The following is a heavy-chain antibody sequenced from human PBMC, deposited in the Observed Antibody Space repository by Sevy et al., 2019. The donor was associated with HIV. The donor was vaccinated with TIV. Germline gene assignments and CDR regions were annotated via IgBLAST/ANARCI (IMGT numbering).Heavy chain of an antibody. V-gene: IGHV3-7*01. CDR3: ARDLRGPRDY. CDR1: GFTFSSYW. CDR2: IKQDGSEK. J-gene: IGHJ4*02. Sequence: GGSLRLSCAASGFTFSSYWMSWVRQAPGKGLEWVANIKQDGSEKYYVDSVKGRFTISRDNAKNSLYLQMNNLRADDTALYYCARDLRGPRDYWGQGTLVTVSS.